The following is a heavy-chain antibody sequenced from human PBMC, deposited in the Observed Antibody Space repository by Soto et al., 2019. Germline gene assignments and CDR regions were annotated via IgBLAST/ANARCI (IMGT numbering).Heavy chain of an antibody. CDR3: GRILRIAVAGPDN. V-gene: IGHV5-51*01. CDR2: SYPGDSAT. CDR1: VYSFTIDW. J-gene: IGHJ4*02. D-gene: IGHD6-19*01. Sequence: GQSLKISCNGSVYSFTIDWIGLVRHMPGKGLEWRGISYPGDSATRYSPSFQGQVTISADKSISSAYLQWSSLKATDTAMYYCGRILRIAVAGPDNWGQGSLVTV.